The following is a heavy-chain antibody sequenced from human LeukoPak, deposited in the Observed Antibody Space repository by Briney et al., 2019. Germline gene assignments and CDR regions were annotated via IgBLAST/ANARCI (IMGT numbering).Heavy chain of an antibody. Sequence: SETLSLTCTVSDSSITNYDWSWVRQPPGKGLEFIGHVHYSGTTNYNPSLRSRVTISIDTSKKHFFLKLKSVTAADTAVYYCAKSIAVAGFDYWGQGTLVTVSS. J-gene: IGHJ4*02. V-gene: IGHV4-59*01. D-gene: IGHD6-19*01. CDR2: VHYSGTT. CDR1: DSSITNYD. CDR3: AKSIAVAGFDY.